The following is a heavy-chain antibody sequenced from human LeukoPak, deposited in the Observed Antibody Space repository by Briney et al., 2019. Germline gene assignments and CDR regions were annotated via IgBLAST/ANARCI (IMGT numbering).Heavy chain of an antibody. CDR3: ARDAMGLDY. CDR2: IYYSEST. D-gene: IGHD5-18*01. CDR1: GGSISSSSYY. J-gene: IGHJ4*02. Sequence: SETLSLTCTVSGGSISSSSYYWGWIRQPPGKGLEWIGNIYYSESTYYNPSLKSRVTISVDTSKNQFSLKLSSVTAADTAVYYCARDAMGLDYWGQGTLVTVSS. V-gene: IGHV4-39*07.